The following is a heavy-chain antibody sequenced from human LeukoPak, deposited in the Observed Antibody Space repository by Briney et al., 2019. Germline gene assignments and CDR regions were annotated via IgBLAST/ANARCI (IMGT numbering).Heavy chain of an antibody. J-gene: IGHJ3*02. V-gene: IGHV4-59*01. Sequence: SETLSLTCTVSGGSISSYYWSWIRQPPGKGLEGIGYIYYSGSTNYNPSLKSRVTISVDTSKNQFSLKLSSVPAADPAVCYCARVPIGNSDAFDIWGQGTMVTVSS. D-gene: IGHD4-23*01. CDR2: IYYSGST. CDR1: GGSISSYY. CDR3: ARVPIGNSDAFDI.